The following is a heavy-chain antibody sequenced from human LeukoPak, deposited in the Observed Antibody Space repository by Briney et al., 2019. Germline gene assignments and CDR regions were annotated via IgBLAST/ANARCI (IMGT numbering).Heavy chain of an antibody. Sequence: PGGSLRLSCAAFGFTFTTYTMTWVRQAPGKGLEWVSGISVNGNYTYYADSVKGRFTISRDNSKNTVYLQLNSLRVEDTAVYYSAKGGITWGSGYWFFDLWGLGTLVTVSS. D-gene: IGHD3-16*01. CDR2: ISVNGNYT. CDR3: AKGGITWGSGYWFFDL. CDR1: GFTFTTYT. J-gene: IGHJ2*01. V-gene: IGHV3-23*01.